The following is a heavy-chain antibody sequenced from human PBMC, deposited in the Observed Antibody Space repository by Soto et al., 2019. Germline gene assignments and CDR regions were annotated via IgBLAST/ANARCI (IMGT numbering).Heavy chain of an antibody. CDR3: ARAPKVSGSAQTRPDF. D-gene: IGHD6-6*01. J-gene: IGHJ4*02. CDR1: SGSLSVYY. V-gene: IGHV4-34*01. CDR2: ISPSGTT. Sequence: TETLSLTCSFYSGSLSVYYWSWIRPPPGKGLEWIGEISPSGTTNYSPSLKSRVSISVDTSKNQFSLNLTSLTAADTAVYYCARAPKVSGSAQTRPDFWGQGSLVTVSS.